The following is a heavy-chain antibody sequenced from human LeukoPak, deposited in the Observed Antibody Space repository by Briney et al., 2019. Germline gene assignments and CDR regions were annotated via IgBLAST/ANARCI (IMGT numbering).Heavy chain of an antibody. D-gene: IGHD4-17*01. J-gene: IGHJ4*02. CDR2: IIPIFGTA. CDR3: ARDLTTVTRALSDY. CDR1: GGTFSSYA. Sequence: ASVKVSCKASGGTFSSYAISWVRQAPGQGLEWMGGIIPIFGTANYAQKFQGRVTITADKSTSTAYMELSSLRSEDTAVYYCARDLTTVTRALSDYWGQGTLVTVSS. V-gene: IGHV1-69*06.